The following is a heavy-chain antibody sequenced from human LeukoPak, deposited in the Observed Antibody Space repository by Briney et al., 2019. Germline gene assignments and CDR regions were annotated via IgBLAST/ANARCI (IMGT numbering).Heavy chain of an antibody. Sequence: SETLSLTCTVSGGSISSYYWSWIRQPPGKGLEWIGYIYYSGSTNYNPSLKSRVTISVDTSKNQFSLKLSSVTAVDTAVYYCARIIRAMVRGVITSHYYYYMDVWGKGTTVTVSS. J-gene: IGHJ6*03. CDR3: ARIIRAMVRGVITSHYYYYMDV. CDR1: GGSISSYY. D-gene: IGHD3-10*01. CDR2: IYYSGST. V-gene: IGHV4-59*12.